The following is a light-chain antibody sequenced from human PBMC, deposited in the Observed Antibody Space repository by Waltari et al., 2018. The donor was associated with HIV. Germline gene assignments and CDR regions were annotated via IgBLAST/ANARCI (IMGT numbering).Light chain of an antibody. CDR2: SNN. J-gene: IGLJ1*01. CDR3: ATWDDSLNGYV. CDR1: SSNTGSNT. V-gene: IGLV1-44*01. Sequence: QSVLTQPPSASGTPGQRVNISCSGSSSNTGSNTVNWYQPLPGAAPKLLIYSNNQRPSGVPDRFSGSKSGTSASLAISGLLSEDEADYSCATWDDSLNGYVFGTGTKVTVL.